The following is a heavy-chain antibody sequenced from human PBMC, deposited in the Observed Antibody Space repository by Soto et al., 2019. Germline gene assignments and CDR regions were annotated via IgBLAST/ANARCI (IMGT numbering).Heavy chain of an antibody. J-gene: IGHJ6*02. D-gene: IGHD6-13*01. Sequence: PGGSLRLSCAASGFTFGNHGMHWVRQAPGKGLEWLSLISYAASVKGRFTISRDDSKNTAYLQMNSLKTEDTAVYYCTTYSSSYYYGMDVWGQGTTVTVSS. CDR2: I. V-gene: IGHV3-73*01. CDR3: TTYSSSYYYGMDV. CDR1: GFTFGNHG.